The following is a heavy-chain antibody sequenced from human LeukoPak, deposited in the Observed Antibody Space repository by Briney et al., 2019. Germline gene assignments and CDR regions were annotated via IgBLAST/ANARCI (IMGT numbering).Heavy chain of an antibody. CDR3: ARGHYYDSSWWDY. CDR1: GYTFTSYD. D-gene: IGHD3-22*01. CDR2: MNPNSSNT. Sequence: GASVKVSCKASGYTFTSYDINWVRQATGQGLEWMGWMNPNSSNTGYAQKFQGRVTMTRNTSISTAYLELSSQRSEDTAVDYCARGHYYDSSWWDYWGQGTLVTVSS. J-gene: IGHJ4*02. V-gene: IGHV1-8*01.